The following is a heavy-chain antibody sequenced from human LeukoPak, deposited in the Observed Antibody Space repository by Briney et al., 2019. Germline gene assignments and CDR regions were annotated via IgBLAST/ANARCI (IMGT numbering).Heavy chain of an antibody. CDR3: ARGMPLKSVAAPWFDP. J-gene: IGHJ5*02. CDR1: GFTFSSYS. CDR2: ISSSSSYI. V-gene: IGHV3-21*01. Sequence: PGGSLRLSCAASGFTFSSYSMNWVRQAPGKGLEWVSSISSSSSYIYYADSVKGRFTISRDNAKNSLYLQMNSLRAEDTAVYYCARGMPLKSVAAPWFDPWGQGTLVTVSS. D-gene: IGHD4-23*01.